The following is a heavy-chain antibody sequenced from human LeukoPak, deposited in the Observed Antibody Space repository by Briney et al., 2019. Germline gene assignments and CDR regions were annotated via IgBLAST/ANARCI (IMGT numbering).Heavy chain of an antibody. V-gene: IGHV3-53*01. CDR2: IYSGGST. CDR3: AKAPATGEGYYFYYMDV. Sequence: GGSLRLSCAAAGFTVGSNYMSWVRQAPGKGLEWVSVIYSGGSTYYADSVKGRFTISRDNSKNTLYLQMNSLGADDTAVYYCAKAPATGEGYYFYYMDVWGKGTTVTASS. D-gene: IGHD7-27*01. CDR1: GFTVGSNY. J-gene: IGHJ6*03.